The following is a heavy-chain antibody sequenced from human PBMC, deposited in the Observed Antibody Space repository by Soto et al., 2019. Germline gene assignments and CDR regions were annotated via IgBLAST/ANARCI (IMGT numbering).Heavy chain of an antibody. J-gene: IGHJ3*02. CDR3: ARGSCSGGSCYPNDDFDI. V-gene: IGHV4-30-2*01. CDR2: IYHSGST. Sequence: SETLSLTCAVSGGSISSGGYSWSWIRQPPGKGLEWIGYIYHSGSTYYNPSLKSRVTISVDRSKNQFSLKLSSVTAADTAVYYCARGSCSGGSCYPNDDFDIWGQGTMVTVSS. CDR1: GGSISSGGYS. D-gene: IGHD2-15*01.